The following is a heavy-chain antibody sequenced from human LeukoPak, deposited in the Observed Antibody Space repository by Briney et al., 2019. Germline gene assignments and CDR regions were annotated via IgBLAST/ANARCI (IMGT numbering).Heavy chain of an antibody. Sequence: GGSLRLSCAASGFTFDDYAMHWVRQAPGKGLEWVSGISWNSGSIGYADSVKGRFTISRDNAKNSLYLQMNSLRAEDTALYYCAKAKTGYSGYGDAFDIWGQGTMVTVSS. J-gene: IGHJ3*02. V-gene: IGHV3-9*01. D-gene: IGHD5-12*01. CDR1: GFTFDDYA. CDR2: ISWNSGSI. CDR3: AKAKTGYSGYGDAFDI.